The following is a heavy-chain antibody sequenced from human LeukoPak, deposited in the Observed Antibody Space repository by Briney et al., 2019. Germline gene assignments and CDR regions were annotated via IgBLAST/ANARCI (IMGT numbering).Heavy chain of an antibody. CDR1: GFTFSSYA. V-gene: IGHV3-7*01. CDR3: ARRDSWPRYYYGMDV. D-gene: IGHD6-13*01. Sequence: GGSLRLSCAASGFTFSSYAMSWVRQAPGKGLEWVANIKQDGSEKYYVDSVKGRFTISRDNAKNSLYLQMNSLRAEDTAVYYCARRDSWPRYYYGMDVWGQGTTVTVSS. J-gene: IGHJ6*02. CDR2: IKQDGSEK.